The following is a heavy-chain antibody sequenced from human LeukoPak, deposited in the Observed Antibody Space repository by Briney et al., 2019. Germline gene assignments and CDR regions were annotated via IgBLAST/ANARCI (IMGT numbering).Heavy chain of an antibody. CDR3: ARDNVLLWFGELSPSSNWFDP. Sequence: ASVKVSCKASGYTFTSFGISWVRQALGQGLEWMGWISAYNGNTNYPQKLQGRVTMTTDTSTSTAYMELRSLRSDDTAVYYCARDNVLLWFGELSPSSNWFDPWGQGTLVTVSS. CDR2: ISAYNGNT. D-gene: IGHD3-10*01. V-gene: IGHV1-18*01. J-gene: IGHJ5*02. CDR1: GYTFTSFG.